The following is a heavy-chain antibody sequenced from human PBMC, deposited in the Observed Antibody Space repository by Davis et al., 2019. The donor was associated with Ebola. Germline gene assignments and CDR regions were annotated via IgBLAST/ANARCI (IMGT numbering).Heavy chain of an antibody. V-gene: IGHV3-30*03. CDR1: GFTFSSYS. Sequence: GGSLRLSCAASGFTFSSYSMNWVRQAPGKGLEWVAVISYDGSNKYYADSVKGRFTISRDNSKNTLYLQMNSLRAEDTAVYYCAREDVVVPAARGGFDYYYYGMDVWGQGTTVTVSS. CDR3: AREDVVVPAARGGFDYYYYGMDV. CDR2: ISYDGSNK. J-gene: IGHJ6*02. D-gene: IGHD2-2*01.